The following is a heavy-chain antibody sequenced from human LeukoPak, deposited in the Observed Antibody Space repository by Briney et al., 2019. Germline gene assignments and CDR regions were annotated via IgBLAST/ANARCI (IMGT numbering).Heavy chain of an antibody. CDR1: GGTFSSYA. CDR3: ARDRDPFHDSSGYLFDY. Sequence: SVKVSCKASGGTFSSYAISGVRQAPGQGLEWMGGIIPIFGTANYAQKFQGRVTITADESTSTAYMELSSLRSEDTAVYYCARDRDPFHDSSGYLFDYWGQGTLVTVSS. CDR2: IIPIFGTA. V-gene: IGHV1-69*01. D-gene: IGHD3-22*01. J-gene: IGHJ4*02.